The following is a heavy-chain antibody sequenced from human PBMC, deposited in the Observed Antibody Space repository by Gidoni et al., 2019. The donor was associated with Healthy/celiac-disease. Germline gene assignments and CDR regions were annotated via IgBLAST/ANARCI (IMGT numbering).Heavy chain of an antibody. CDR3: AKEIAVAYWYFDL. V-gene: IGHV3-23*01. CDR1: GFTFSSYA. J-gene: IGHJ2*01. Sequence: EVQRLESGGGLVQPGVSLRLSCAASGFTFSSYAMSWVRQAPGKGLEWFSAISGSGGSTYYAGSVKGRFTISRDNSKNTLYLQMNSLRAEDTAVYYCAKEIAVAYWYFDLWGRGTLFTVSS. D-gene: IGHD6-19*01. CDR2: ISGSGGST.